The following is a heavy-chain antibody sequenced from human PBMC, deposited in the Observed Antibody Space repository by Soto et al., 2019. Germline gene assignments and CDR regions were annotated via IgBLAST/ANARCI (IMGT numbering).Heavy chain of an antibody. Sequence: SVKVSCTTSGFMFTSSAVQWVRQARGQRLEWIGWLVVGSGNTHYAQHFQERVTLTRDMSTGTAYMELSSLRSEDTAVYYCAAVPVLRFVKWLPAYFDYWGQGTLVTVSS. V-gene: IGHV1-58*01. CDR1: GFMFTSSA. CDR2: LVVGSGNT. J-gene: IGHJ4*02. D-gene: IGHD3-3*01. CDR3: AAVPVLRFVKWLPAYFDY.